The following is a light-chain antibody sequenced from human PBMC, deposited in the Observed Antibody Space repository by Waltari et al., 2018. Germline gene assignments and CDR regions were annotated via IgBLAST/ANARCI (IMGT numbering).Light chain of an antibody. CDR1: QSILDNSNKRNY. V-gene: IGKV4-1*01. Sequence: DIVMTQSPDSQAVSLGERATINCRSSQSILDNSNKRNYLTWSQQKAGQPPRLLISWASTREAGVPDRFSGSGSGTDFTLTISSLQAEDVAVYYCQQYYTAPYTFGQGAKLEIK. CDR2: WAS. CDR3: QQYYTAPYT. J-gene: IGKJ2*01.